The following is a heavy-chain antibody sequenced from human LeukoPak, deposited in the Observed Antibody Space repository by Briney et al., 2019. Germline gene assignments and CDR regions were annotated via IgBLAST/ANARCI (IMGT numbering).Heavy chain of an antibody. J-gene: IGHJ6*03. CDR2: SYRSGST. CDR1: GYSISRAYY. CDR3: AAAVAGSDNYYYMDV. D-gene: IGHD6-19*01. Sequence: TSETLSLTCTVSGYSISRAYYWGWIRQPPRKGLEWIGGSYRSGSTYYNPSLKSRVTISVDRSNNQFSLKLSSVTAADTALYYCAAAVAGSDNYYYMDVWGKGTTVTVSS. V-gene: IGHV4-38-2*02.